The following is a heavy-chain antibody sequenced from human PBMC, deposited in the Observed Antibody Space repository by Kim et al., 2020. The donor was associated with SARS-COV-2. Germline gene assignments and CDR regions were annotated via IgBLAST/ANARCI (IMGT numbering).Heavy chain of an antibody. J-gene: IGHJ5*02. V-gene: IGHV4-59*01. Sequence: MSRVTISVDTSKNQFSLKLSSVTAADTAVYYCARDEEGPCSSTSCRWFDPWGQGTLVTVSS. D-gene: IGHD2-2*01. CDR3: ARDEEGPCSSTSCRWFDP.